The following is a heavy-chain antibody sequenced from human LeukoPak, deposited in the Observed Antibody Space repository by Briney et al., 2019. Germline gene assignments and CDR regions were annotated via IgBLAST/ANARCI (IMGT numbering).Heavy chain of an antibody. Sequence: SETLSLTCTVSRGSISGYSWSWIRQSPGGGLEWVVYIYYSGDTAHNPSLRSRVTMPVETSKNQFSLQLRSMTTADTAVYYCVRGPYGASISKWFDPWGQGTQVIVSP. CDR1: RGSISGYS. J-gene: IGHJ5*02. CDR2: IYYSGDT. V-gene: IGHV4-59*01. D-gene: IGHD4/OR15-4a*01. CDR3: VRGPYGASISKWFDP.